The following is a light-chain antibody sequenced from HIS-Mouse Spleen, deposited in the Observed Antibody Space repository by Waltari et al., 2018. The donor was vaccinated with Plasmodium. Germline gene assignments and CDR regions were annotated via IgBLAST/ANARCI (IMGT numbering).Light chain of an antibody. V-gene: IGLV3-10*01. CDR3: YSTDSSGNHRV. Sequence: SYELTQPPSVSVSPGQTARITCSGDPLPKKYAFWYQQKSGQAPLLVIYADSKRPSGIPERFSGSSSGTMATLTISGAQVEDEADYYCYSTDSSGNHRVFGGGTKLTVL. CDR2: ADS. J-gene: IGLJ3*02. CDR1: PLPKKY.